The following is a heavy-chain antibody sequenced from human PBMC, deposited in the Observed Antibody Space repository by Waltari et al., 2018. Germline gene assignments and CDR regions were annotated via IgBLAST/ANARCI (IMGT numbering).Heavy chain of an antibody. V-gene: IGHV1-46*01. CDR1: GYTFTSYY. CDR3: ARGSAVVNY. D-gene: IGHD6-19*01. J-gene: IGHJ4*02. Sequence: QVQLVQSGAEVKKPGASVKVSCKASGYTFTSYYMHWVRQAPGQGREGMGIINPSGGSTSYAQKFQGRVTMTRDTSAGTVYMELSSLRSEDTAVYYCARGSAVVNYWGQGTLVTVSS. CDR2: INPSGGST.